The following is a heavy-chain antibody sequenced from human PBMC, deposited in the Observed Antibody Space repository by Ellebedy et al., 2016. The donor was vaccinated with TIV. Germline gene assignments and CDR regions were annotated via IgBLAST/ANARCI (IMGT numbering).Heavy chain of an antibody. CDR1: GGSISRSSYY. V-gene: IGHV4-39*01. CDR3: ARRPVSGDYEMPFDN. D-gene: IGHD4-17*01. J-gene: IGHJ4*02. CDR2: IYYSGNT. Sequence: GSLRLSCTVSGGSISRSSYYWGWFRQPPGKGLEWIGNIYYSGNTDYNPSLKSRVTISLETPKNQVSLKLSSVTAADTGFYYCARRPVSGDYEMPFDNWGRGTLVTVSS.